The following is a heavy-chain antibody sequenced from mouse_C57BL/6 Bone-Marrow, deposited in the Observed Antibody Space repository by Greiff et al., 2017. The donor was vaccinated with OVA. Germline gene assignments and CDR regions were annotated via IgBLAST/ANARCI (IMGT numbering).Heavy chain of an antibody. Sequence: EPGGGLVQPKGSLKLSCAASGFSFNTYAMNWVRQAPGKGLEWVARIRSKSNNYATYYADSVKDRFTISRDDSESMLYLQMNNLKTEDTAMYYCVRRGYYYGSSLTEDFDVWGTGTTVTVSS. J-gene: IGHJ1*03. CDR3: VRRGYYYGSSLTEDFDV. D-gene: IGHD1-1*01. V-gene: IGHV10-1*01. CDR2: IRSKSNNYAT. CDR1: GFSFNTYA.